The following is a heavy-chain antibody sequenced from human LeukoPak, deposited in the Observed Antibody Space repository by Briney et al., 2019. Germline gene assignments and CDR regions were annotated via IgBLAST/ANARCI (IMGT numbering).Heavy chain of an antibody. Sequence: KSSETLSLTCTLSGGSISSSSYYWGWIRQPPGKGLELIGSIHYSGSTNYNPSLKSRVTISVDTSKNQFSLKLSSVTAADTAVYCCARGYCSGGSCYSYYYYNYMDVWGKGTTVTVSS. CDR1: GGSISSSSYY. J-gene: IGHJ6*03. CDR2: IHYSGST. CDR3: ARGYCSGGSCYSYYYYNYMDV. D-gene: IGHD2-15*01. V-gene: IGHV4-39*07.